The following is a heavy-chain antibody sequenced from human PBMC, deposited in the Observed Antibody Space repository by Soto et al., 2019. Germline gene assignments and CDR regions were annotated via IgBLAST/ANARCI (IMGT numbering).Heavy chain of an antibody. CDR1: GGSVSTTAYY. J-gene: IGHJ6*02. CDR2: IYHDRTT. CDR3: GRQGRWVVGGMSAYGMDV. V-gene: IGHV4-39*01. Sequence: QLQLQESGPGLVKSSETLSLICTVSGGSVSTTAYYWAWIRPPPGKGLERIGRIYHDRTTFYNPYLKSRVSISVDSSKNQFSLKLASVTAADTAIYYCGRQGRWVVGGMSAYGMDVWGHGTTVTVSS. D-gene: IGHD2-15*01.